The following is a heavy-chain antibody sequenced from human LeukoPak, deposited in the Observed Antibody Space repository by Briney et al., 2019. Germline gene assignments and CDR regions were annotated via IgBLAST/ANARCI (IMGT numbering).Heavy chain of an antibody. J-gene: IGHJ6*02. CDR2: ISGYNGYT. V-gene: IGHV1-18*01. D-gene: IGHD1-1*01. CDR3: ATDIERNYYYYGMDV. CDR1: GYTFTSYG. Sequence: ASVKVSCKASGYTFTSYGISWVRQAPGQGLEWMGWISGYNGYTKYAQKFQGRVTMTEDTSTDTAYMELSSLRSEDTAVYYCATDIERNYYYYGMDVWGQGTTVTVSS.